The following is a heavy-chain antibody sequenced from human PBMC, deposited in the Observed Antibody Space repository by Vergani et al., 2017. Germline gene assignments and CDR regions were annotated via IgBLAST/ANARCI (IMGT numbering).Heavy chain of an antibody. V-gene: IGHV4-34*01. CDR2: INHSGST. D-gene: IGHD3-22*01. CDR1: GGSFSGYY. Sequence: QVQLQQWGAGLLKPSETLSLTCAVYGGSFSGYYWSWIRQPPGKGLEWIGEINHSGSTNYNPSLKSRVPISVDTSTNQFSLTLSSVTAADTAVYYCARWYDSSGSPSFDYWGQGTLVTVSS. J-gene: IGHJ4*02. CDR3: ARWYDSSGSPSFDY.